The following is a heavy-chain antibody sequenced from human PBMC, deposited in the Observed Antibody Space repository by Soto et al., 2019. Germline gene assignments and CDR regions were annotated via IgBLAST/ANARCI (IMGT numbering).Heavy chain of an antibody. Sequence: GASVKVSCKASGYTFTSYGISWVRQAPGQGLEWMGWISAYNGNTNYAQKLQGRVTMTTDTSTSTAYMELRSLRSDDTAVYYCARGETTVTTGAFAIWGQGTMVTVSS. CDR2: ISAYNGNT. CDR1: GYTFTSYG. D-gene: IGHD4-17*01. CDR3: ARGETTVTTGAFAI. J-gene: IGHJ3*02. V-gene: IGHV1-18*01.